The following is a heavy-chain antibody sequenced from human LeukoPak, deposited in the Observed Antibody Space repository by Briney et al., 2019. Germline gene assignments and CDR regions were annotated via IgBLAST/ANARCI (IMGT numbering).Heavy chain of an antibody. CDR1: GGSISSSSYY. CDR3: ARHLEQWLEVGSFDY. V-gene: IGHV4-39*01. Sequence: SETLSLTCTVSGGSISSSSYYWGWIRHPPGKGLEWIGSIYYSGSTYYNPSLKSRVTISVDTSKDQFSLKLSSVTAADTAVYYCARHLEQWLEVGSFDYWGQGTLVTVSS. D-gene: IGHD6-19*01. CDR2: IYYSGST. J-gene: IGHJ4*02.